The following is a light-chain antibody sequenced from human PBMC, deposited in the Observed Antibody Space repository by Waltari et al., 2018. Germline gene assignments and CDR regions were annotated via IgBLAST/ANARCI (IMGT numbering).Light chain of an antibody. J-gene: IGLJ2*01. V-gene: IGLV3-10*01. CDR3: YSTDSSGNVQV. CDR1: ELPKKY. CDR2: EDV. Sequence: SYELTQPPSVSVSPGQTARITCSGDELPKKYAYWYQQKSGQAPVQVIYEDVKRPSGIPERFSGSSSGTMVTLTISGAQVEDEADYYCYSTDSSGNVQVFGGGTKLTVL.